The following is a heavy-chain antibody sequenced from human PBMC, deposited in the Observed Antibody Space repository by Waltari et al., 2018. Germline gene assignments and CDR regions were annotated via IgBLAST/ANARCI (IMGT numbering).Heavy chain of an antibody. CDR3: ARDYGAKQWLARYYFDY. V-gene: IGHV1-3*01. D-gene: IGHD6-19*01. Sequence: QVQLVQSGAEVKKPGASVKVSCKASGYTFTSYAMHWVRQAPGQRLEWMGWINAGNGNTKYSQKFQGRVTITRDTSASTAYMELSSLRSEDTAVYYCARDYGAKQWLARYYFDYWGQGTLVTVSS. CDR1: GYTFTSYA. J-gene: IGHJ4*02. CDR2: INAGNGNT.